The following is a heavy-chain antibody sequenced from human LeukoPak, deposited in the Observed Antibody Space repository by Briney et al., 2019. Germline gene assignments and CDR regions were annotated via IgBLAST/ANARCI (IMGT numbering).Heavy chain of an antibody. J-gene: IGHJ4*02. D-gene: IGHD6-19*01. Sequence: SETLSLTCTVSGGSISSYYWSWIRQPPGKGLEWIGYIYYSGRTNYNPSLKSRVTISVDTSKNQFSLKLSSVTAADTAVYFCARHSLHSNGWFPFDNWGQGTLVTVSS. CDR2: IYYSGRT. V-gene: IGHV4-59*08. CDR1: GGSISSYY. CDR3: ARHSLHSNGWFPFDN.